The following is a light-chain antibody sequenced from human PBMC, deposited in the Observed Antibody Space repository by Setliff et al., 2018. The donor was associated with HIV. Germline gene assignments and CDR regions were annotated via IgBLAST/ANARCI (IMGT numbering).Light chain of an antibody. V-gene: IGLV2-11*01. CDR1: SNDIGGYDY. CDR2: DVT. J-gene: IGLJ1*01. Sequence: QSVLTQPRSVSGSPGQSVTFSCTGSSNDIGGYDYVSWYQQHPGKAPKLMIFDVTKRPSGVPDRFSGSKSGSTASLTISGLQADDEAVYYCSSYAITNTLPFGTGTKVTVL. CDR3: SSYAITNTLP.